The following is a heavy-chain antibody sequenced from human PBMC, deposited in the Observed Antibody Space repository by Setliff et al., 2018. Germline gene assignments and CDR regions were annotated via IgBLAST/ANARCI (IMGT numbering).Heavy chain of an antibody. CDR3: ARAHTWSLPNDNSGYPGWFDP. D-gene: IGHD3-22*01. V-gene: IGHV4-38-2*01. CDR2: IHHSGKA. CDR1: GFSISSGYY. Sequence: PSETLSLTCAVSGFSISSGYYWGWIRQPPGKGLEWIVNIHHSGKAYYNPSLKSRVTMSVDTSKNHVSLKLSSVTAADTAVYYCARAHTWSLPNDNSGYPGWFDPWGQGTRVTVS. J-gene: IGHJ5*02.